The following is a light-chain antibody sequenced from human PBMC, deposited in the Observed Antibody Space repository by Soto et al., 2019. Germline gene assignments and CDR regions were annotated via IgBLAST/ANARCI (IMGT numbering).Light chain of an antibody. V-gene: IGKV3-15*01. J-gene: IGKJ1*01. Sequence: EMVMTPSPGTLSVPPVERATLSCRASQSVTTNLAWYQQKPGQAPRLLIYGASTRATGIPARFSGSGSGTEFTLTISSLQSEDFAVYYCQQRDIWPWTFGQGTKVDIK. CDR3: QQRDIWPWT. CDR1: QSVTTN. CDR2: GAS.